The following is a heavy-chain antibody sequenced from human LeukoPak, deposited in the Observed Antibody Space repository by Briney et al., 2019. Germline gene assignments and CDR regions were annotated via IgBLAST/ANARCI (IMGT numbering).Heavy chain of an antibody. CDR3: ASCGLRWYQENNWFDP. D-gene: IGHD4-23*01. J-gene: IGHJ5*02. Sequence: SVKVSCKASGYTFTGYYMHWVRQAPGQGLEWMGGIIPIFGTANYAQKFQGRVTITADESTSTAYMELSSLRSEDTAVYYCASCGLRWYQENNWFDPWGQGTLVTVSS. CDR2: IIPIFGTA. V-gene: IGHV1-69*13. CDR1: GYTFTGYY.